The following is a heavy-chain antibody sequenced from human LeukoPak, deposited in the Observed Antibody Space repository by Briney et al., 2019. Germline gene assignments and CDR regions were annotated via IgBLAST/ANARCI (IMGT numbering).Heavy chain of an antibody. V-gene: IGHV4-31*03. D-gene: IGHD3-10*01. CDR2: TYDSGST. CDR1: GGSISSGGYY. CDR3: ARAQTYYYGSGSYYYFDY. Sequence: KPSETLSLTCTVSGGSISSGGYYSSCIRHHPENCLEWIGYTYDSGSTYYNPSIKSRVTISVDTTKNLFTLKLSSVTASNKPVYYCARAQTYYYGSGSYYYFDYWGQGTLVTVSS. J-gene: IGHJ4*02.